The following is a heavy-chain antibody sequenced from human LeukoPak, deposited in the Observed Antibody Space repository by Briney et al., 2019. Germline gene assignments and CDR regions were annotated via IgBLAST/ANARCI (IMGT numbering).Heavy chain of an antibody. J-gene: IGHJ4*02. Sequence: SETLSLTCTVSGGSISSGSYYWSWIRQPAGKGLERIGRIYTSGSTNYNPSLKSRVTISVDTSKNQFSLKLSSVTAADTAVYYCAREADTNPGYCSSTSCYTFDYWGQGTLVTVSS. CDR3: AREADTNPGYCSSTSCYTFDY. CDR2: IYTSGST. CDR1: GGSISSGSYY. D-gene: IGHD2-2*02. V-gene: IGHV4-61*02.